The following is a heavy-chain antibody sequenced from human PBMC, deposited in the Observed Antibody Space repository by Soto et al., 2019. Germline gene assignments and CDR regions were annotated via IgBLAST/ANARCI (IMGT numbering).Heavy chain of an antibody. V-gene: IGHV4-31*03. Sequence: PSETLSLTCTVSGGSISSGVYYWSWIRQHPGKGQEWIGYIYYSGSTYYNTSLKSRVTISVETSKNHFSLKLSSVTAADTAVFYFARDSGYCTNGVCYTVLDYWGQGTLVTVSS. J-gene: IGHJ4*02. D-gene: IGHD2-8*01. CDR3: ARDSGYCTNGVCYTVLDY. CDR2: IYYSGST. CDR1: GGSISSGVYY.